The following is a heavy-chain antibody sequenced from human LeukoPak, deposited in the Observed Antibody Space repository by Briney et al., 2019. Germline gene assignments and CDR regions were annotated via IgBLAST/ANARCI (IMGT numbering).Heavy chain of an antibody. Sequence: ASVKVSCKASGGTFSNYVISWVRQASGQGLEWMGGIIPMYGTTKYAQKFQGRVTITADKPTSTAYVELSSLNSEDTAVYYCARERAIGDGFYHFDYWGQGTLVTVSP. CDR1: GGTFSNYV. CDR2: IIPMYGTT. V-gene: IGHV1-69*06. CDR3: ARERAIGDGFYHFDY. D-gene: IGHD5-24*01. J-gene: IGHJ4*02.